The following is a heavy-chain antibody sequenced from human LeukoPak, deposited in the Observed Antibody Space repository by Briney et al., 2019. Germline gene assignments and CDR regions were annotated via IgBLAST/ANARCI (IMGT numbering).Heavy chain of an antibody. CDR3: ARVDYDFWSGYFY. J-gene: IGHJ4*02. CDR2: INHSGST. D-gene: IGHD3-3*01. V-gene: IGHV4-34*01. Sequence: PSETLSLTCAVYGGSFSGYYWSWIRQPPGKGLEWIGEINHSGSTNYNPSLKSRVTISVDTSKNQFSLKLSSVTAADTAVYYCARVDYDFWSGYFYWGQGTLVNVSS. CDR1: GGSFSGYY.